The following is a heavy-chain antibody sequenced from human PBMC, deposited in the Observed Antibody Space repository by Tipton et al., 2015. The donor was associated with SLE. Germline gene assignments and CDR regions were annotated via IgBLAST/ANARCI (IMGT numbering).Heavy chain of an antibody. D-gene: IGHD5-12*01. Sequence: TLSLTCTVSGGSISSYYWTWIRQPPGKGLEWIGEIDRRGNTKYNPSLKSRVTISVDTSKNQFSLRLSSVTAADTAIYYCARLREATGLFSKRGWLDPWGQGNLVTVSS. CDR2: IDRRGNT. V-gene: IGHV4-34*01. J-gene: IGHJ5*02. CDR3: ARLREATGLFSKRGWLDP. CDR1: GGSISSYY.